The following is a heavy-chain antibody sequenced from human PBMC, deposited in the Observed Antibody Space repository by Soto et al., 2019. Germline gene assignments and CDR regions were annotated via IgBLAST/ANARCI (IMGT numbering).Heavy chain of an antibody. CDR3: ARDPRSGSYQYYYYGMDV. Sequence: EVQLVESGGGLVKPGGSLRLSCAASGFIFSSYSMNWVRQAPGKGLEWVSSISSSSSYIYYADSVKGRFTISRDNAKNSLYLQMNSLRAEDTAVYYCARDPRSGSYQYYYYGMDVWGQGTTVTVSS. CDR1: GFIFSSYS. J-gene: IGHJ6*02. D-gene: IGHD1-26*01. V-gene: IGHV3-21*01. CDR2: ISSSSSYI.